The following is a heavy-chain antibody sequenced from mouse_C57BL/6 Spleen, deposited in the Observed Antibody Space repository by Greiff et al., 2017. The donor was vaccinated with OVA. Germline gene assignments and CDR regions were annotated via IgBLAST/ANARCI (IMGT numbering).Heavy chain of an antibody. V-gene: IGHV1-82*01. Sequence: QVQLQQSGPELVKPGASVKISCKASGYAFSSSWMNWVKRRPGKGLEWIGRIYPGDGDTKYNGKFKGKATLTADKSSSTAYLQLISLTSEDSAVHFCARSGDGYPDYWGQGTTLTGSS. CDR3: ARSGDGYPDY. CDR2: IYPGDGDT. D-gene: IGHD2-3*01. CDR1: GYAFSSSW. J-gene: IGHJ2*01.